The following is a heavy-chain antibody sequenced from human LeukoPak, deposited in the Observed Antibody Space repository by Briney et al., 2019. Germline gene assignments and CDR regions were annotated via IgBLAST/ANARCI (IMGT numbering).Heavy chain of an antibody. CDR2: INPSGGST. J-gene: IGHJ3*02. CDR3: ASLLSAYCSSTSCPRLNAFDI. CDR1: GYTFTSYY. V-gene: IGHV1-46*03. D-gene: IGHD2-2*01. Sequence: GASVKVSCKASGYTFTSYYMHWVRQAPGQGLEWMGIINPSGGSTSYAQKFQGRVTMTRDTSTSTVYMELSSLRSEDTAVYYCASLLSAYCSSTSCPRLNAFDIWGQGTMVTVSS.